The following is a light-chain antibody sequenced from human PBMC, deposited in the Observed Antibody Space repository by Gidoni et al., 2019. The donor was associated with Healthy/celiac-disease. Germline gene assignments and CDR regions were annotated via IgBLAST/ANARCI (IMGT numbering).Light chain of an antibody. Sequence: DIQLTQSPSFLSASVGDRVTITCRASQGISSYLAWYQQKPGKAPKLLIYAASTLQSGVPSRFSGSGSGTEFTLTISSLQPEDFATYYCQQLKAFDPXTKVEIK. CDR3: QQLKA. V-gene: IGKV1-9*01. CDR2: AAS. CDR1: QGISSY. J-gene: IGKJ1*01.